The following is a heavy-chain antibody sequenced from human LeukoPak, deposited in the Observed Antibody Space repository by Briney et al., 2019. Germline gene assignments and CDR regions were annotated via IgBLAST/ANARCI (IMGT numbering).Heavy chain of an antibody. CDR1: GFTFSSYA. J-gene: IGHJ4*02. CDR2: ISYDGSNK. Sequence: PGGSLRLSCEASGFTFSSYAMHWVRQAPGKGLEWVAVISYDGSNKYYADSVKGRFTISRDNSKNTLYLQMNSLRAEDTAVYYCARDQLVAATHYFDYWGQGTLVTVSS. CDR3: ARDQLVAATHYFDY. V-gene: IGHV3-30*04. D-gene: IGHD2-15*01.